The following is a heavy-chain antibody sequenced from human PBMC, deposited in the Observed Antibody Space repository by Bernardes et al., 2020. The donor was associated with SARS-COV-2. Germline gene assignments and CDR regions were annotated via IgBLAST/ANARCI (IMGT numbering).Heavy chain of an antibody. CDR2: INQDGTVT. Sequence: GGSLRLSCAASEITLASHWMSWVRQAPGKGLEWVANINQDGTVTYYVDSVKGRFTISRDNAKKSLHLQMNSLRVEDTAMYYCVRDGSRGWVFDYWGQGVLVTVSS. D-gene: IGHD6-19*01. J-gene: IGHJ4*02. CDR1: EITLASHW. CDR3: VRDGSRGWVFDY. V-gene: IGHV3-7*01.